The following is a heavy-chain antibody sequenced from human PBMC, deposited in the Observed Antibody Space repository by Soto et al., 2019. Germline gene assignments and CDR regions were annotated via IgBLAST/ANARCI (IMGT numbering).Heavy chain of an antibody. J-gene: IGHJ4*01. D-gene: IGHD1-26*01. CDR1: GYNFNSHS. V-gene: IGHV7-4-1*01. Sequence: QVQLVQSGSESMQPGASVKVSCKGSGYNFNSHSINWLRQAPGQGLEWMGWINPNTGNSTYEQGFTGRFVFSVDTSVSTVYLQIFSLKADDSAVYYCARDRASGSFDYWGHGTLVTVSS. CDR2: INPNTGNS. CDR3: ARDRASGSFDY.